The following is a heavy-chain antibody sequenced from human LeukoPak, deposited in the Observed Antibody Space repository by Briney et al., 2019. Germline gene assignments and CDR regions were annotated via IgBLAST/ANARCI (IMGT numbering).Heavy chain of an antibody. Sequence: GGSLRLSCAASGFSLSSYAMSWVRQAPGMGLEWVSAISSTDAGTYHADSVRGRFTISRDSSKNTLYLQMNSLRAEDAAVYYCAKAPVTSCRGAYCYPFDYWGQGTLVTVSS. CDR1: GFSLSSYA. CDR3: AKAPVTSCRGAYCYPFDY. V-gene: IGHV3-23*01. J-gene: IGHJ4*02. D-gene: IGHD2-21*01. CDR2: ISSTDAGT.